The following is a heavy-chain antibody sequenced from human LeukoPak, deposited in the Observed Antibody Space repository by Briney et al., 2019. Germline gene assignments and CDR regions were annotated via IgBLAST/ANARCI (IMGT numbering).Heavy chain of an antibody. CDR3: ALAFSGYERCCGAFDI. J-gene: IGHJ3*02. CDR2: IYYSGST. V-gene: IGHV4-59*01. CDR1: GGSISSYY. Sequence: SETLSLTCTVSGGSISSYYWSWIRQPPGKGLEWIGYIYYSGSTNYNPSLKSRVTISVDTSKNQFSLKLSSVTAADTAVYSCALAFSGYERCCGAFDIWGQGTMVTVSS. D-gene: IGHD5-12*01.